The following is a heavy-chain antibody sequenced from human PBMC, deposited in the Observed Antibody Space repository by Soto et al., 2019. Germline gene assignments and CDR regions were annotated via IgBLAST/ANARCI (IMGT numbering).Heavy chain of an antibody. Sequence: ASETLSLTCTVSGGSISSYYWSWIRQPPGKGLEWIVYIYYSGSTNYNPSLKSRVTISVDTSKNQFSLKLSSVTAADTAVYYCARGSRDRYCSSTSCYSVGVWFDPWGQGTLVTVSS. CDR2: IYYSGST. D-gene: IGHD2-2*01. V-gene: IGHV4-59*01. CDR3: ARGSRDRYCSSTSCYSVGVWFDP. J-gene: IGHJ5*02. CDR1: GGSISSYY.